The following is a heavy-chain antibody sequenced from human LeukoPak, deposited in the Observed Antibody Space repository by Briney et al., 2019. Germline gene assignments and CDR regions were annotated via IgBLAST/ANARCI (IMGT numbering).Heavy chain of an antibody. D-gene: IGHD5-18*01. Sequence: PSETLSLTCTVSGGSISSYYWSWIRQPPGKGLEWIGYIYYSGSTNYNPSLKSRVTISVDTSKNQFSLKLSSVTAADTAVYYCARGGYSYGSERVSFDYWGQGTLVTVSS. J-gene: IGHJ4*02. V-gene: IGHV4-59*01. CDR2: IYYSGST. CDR3: ARGGYSYGSERVSFDY. CDR1: GGSISSYY.